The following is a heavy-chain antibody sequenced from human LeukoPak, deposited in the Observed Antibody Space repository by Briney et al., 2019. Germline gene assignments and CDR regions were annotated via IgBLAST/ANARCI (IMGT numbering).Heavy chain of an antibody. CDR2: INPSDSDT. V-gene: IGHV5-51*01. J-gene: IGHJ4*02. D-gene: IGHD1-1*01. CDR1: GYSFTNYW. CDR3: ARAWNFDY. Sequence: GESLKISCKGSGYSFTNYWIAWVRQMPGRGLKWMVIINPSDSDTRYSPSFQGQVTISADKSISTAYLQWSSLKASDSAMYYCARAWNFDYWGQGTLVTVYS.